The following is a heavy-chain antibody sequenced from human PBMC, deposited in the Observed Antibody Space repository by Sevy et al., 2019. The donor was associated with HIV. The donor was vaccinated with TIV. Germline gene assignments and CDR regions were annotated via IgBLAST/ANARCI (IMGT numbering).Heavy chain of an antibody. J-gene: IGHJ4*02. CDR2: ISSSGSLI. V-gene: IGHV3-48*03. CDR1: EFTFSSYE. D-gene: IGHD3-22*01. CDR3: AGGVVIGTTFDY. Sequence: GGSLRLSCAASEFTFSSYEMNWVHQAPGKGLEWVSYISSSGSLIYYADSVKGRFTISRDNAKNSLYLQMNSLRAEDTAVYYCAGGVVIGTTFDYWGQGTLVPVSS.